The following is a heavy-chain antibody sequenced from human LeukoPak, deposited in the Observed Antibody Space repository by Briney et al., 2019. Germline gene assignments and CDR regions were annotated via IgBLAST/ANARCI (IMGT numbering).Heavy chain of an antibody. CDR3: ARRYYDFWSGRLDAFDI. V-gene: IGHV3-23*01. Sequence: GGSLRLSCAASGFTVSSNYMSWVRQAPGKGLEWVSAISGSGGSTYYADSVKGRFTISRDNSKNTLYLQMNSLRAEDTAVYYCARRYYDFWSGRLDAFDIWGQGTMVTVSS. D-gene: IGHD3-3*01. J-gene: IGHJ3*02. CDR2: ISGSGGST. CDR1: GFTVSSNY.